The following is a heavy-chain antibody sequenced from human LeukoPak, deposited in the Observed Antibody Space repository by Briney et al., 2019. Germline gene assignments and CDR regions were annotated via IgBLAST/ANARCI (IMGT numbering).Heavy chain of an antibody. V-gene: IGHV5-51*01. Sequence: GESLEISCKGSGYSFTSYWIGWVRQMPGKGLEWMGIIYPGDSDTRYSPSFQGQVTISADKSISTAYLQWSSLKASDTAMYYCARSSLDYGFISPVPYYFDYWGQGTLVTVSS. CDR3: ARSSLDYGFISPVPYYFDY. J-gene: IGHJ4*02. CDR1: GYSFTSYW. D-gene: IGHD4-17*01. CDR2: IYPGDSDT.